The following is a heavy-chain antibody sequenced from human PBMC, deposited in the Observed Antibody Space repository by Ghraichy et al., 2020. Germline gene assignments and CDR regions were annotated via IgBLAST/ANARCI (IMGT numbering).Heavy chain of an antibody. D-gene: IGHD1-26*01. V-gene: IGHV4-61*02. J-gene: IGHJ4*02. CDR2: IHTNGNT. CDR3: ARSGLDVGASAHDY. CDR1: GASISSGSYY. Sequence: SQTISLTCSVSGASISSGSYYWTWIRQPAGKGLEWIGRIHTNGNTAYNPSLESRVAISVDTSKNHFSLRLNSVTAADTAVYYFARSGLDVGASAHDYWGQGTLVTVSS.